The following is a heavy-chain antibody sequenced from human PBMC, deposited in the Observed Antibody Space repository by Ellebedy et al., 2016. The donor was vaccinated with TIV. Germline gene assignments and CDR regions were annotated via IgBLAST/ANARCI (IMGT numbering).Heavy chain of an antibody. Sequence: SETLSLTXAVYGGSFSGYYWSWIRQPPGKGLEWIGYIYYSGSTNYNPSLKSRVTISVDTSKNQFSLKLSSVTAADTAVYYCARSSDYYDSSGGSKRYWYFDLWGRGTLVTVSS. D-gene: IGHD3-22*01. CDR3: ARSSDYYDSSGGSKRYWYFDL. CDR1: GGSFSGYY. J-gene: IGHJ2*01. V-gene: IGHV4-59*01. CDR2: IYYSGST.